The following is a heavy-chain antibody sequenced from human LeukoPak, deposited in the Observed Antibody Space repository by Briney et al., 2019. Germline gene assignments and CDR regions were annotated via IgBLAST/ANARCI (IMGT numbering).Heavy chain of an antibody. Sequence: PGGSLRLSCAASGFTFSSYAMSWVRQAPGKGLEWVSGISGSGDTTYSADSVKGRFTISRDNSKNTLYLQMNSLRAEDTAVYYCAKDGIANYVGYYFDYWGQGTLVTVSS. J-gene: IGHJ4*02. D-gene: IGHD3-10*02. CDR3: AKDGIANYVGYYFDY. CDR1: GFTFSSYA. V-gene: IGHV3-23*01. CDR2: ISGSGDTT.